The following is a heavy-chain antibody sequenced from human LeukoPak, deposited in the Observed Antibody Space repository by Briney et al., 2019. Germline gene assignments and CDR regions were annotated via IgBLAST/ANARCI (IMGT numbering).Heavy chain of an antibody. Sequence: PSETLSLTCAVYGGSFSGYYWSWIRQPPGKGLEWLGGINHSGSTNYNPSLKSRVTISLDISKNQFSLKLSSVTAADTAVYYCAMAFCGGDCYSRLYYFDYWGQGTLVTVSS. D-gene: IGHD2-21*02. CDR2: INHSGST. CDR3: AMAFCGGDCYSRLYYFDY. J-gene: IGHJ4*02. V-gene: IGHV4-34*01. CDR1: GGSFSGYY.